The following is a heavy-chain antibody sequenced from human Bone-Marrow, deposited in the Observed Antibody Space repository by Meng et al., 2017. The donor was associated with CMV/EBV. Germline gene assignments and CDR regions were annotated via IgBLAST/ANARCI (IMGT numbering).Heavy chain of an antibody. CDR2: INPNSGGT. CDR1: GYTFTGYY. J-gene: IGHJ4*02. D-gene: IGHD6-19*01. Sequence: ASVKVSCKASGYTFTGYYMHWVRQAPGQGLEWMGWINPNSGGTNYAQKFQGRVTMTRDTSISTAYMELSRLRSDDTAVYYCARVRDSSGWYHLDYWGQGTLVTVYS. CDR3: ARVRDSSGWYHLDY. V-gene: IGHV1-2*02.